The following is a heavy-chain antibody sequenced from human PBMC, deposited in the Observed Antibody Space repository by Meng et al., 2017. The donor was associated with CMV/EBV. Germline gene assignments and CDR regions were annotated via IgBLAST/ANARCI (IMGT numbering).Heavy chain of an antibody. J-gene: IGHJ5*02. Sequence: TLSSYAISWVRQAPGQGLEWMGGIIPIFGTANYAQKFQGRVTITADESTSTAYMELSSLRSEDTAVYYCARDAPEGSSGWYGAWFDPWGQGTLVTVSS. V-gene: IGHV1-69*01. D-gene: IGHD6-13*01. CDR2: IIPIFGTA. CDR1: TLSSYA. CDR3: ARDAPEGSSGWYGAWFDP.